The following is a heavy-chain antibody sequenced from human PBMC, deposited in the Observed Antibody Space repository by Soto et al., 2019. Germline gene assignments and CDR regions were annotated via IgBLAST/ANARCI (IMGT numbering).Heavy chain of an antibody. CDR1: GGSFSGYY. D-gene: IGHD3-16*01. CDR3: AIPRGGTSSGMDV. V-gene: IGHV4-34*01. J-gene: IGHJ6*02. CDR2: INHSGGT. Sequence: SETLSRTCAVYGGSFSGYYWSWIRQPPGKGLEWIGEINHSGGTNYNPSLKSRVTISVDTSKNQFSLKLSSVTAADTAVYYCAIPRGGTSSGMDVWGQGTTVTVSS.